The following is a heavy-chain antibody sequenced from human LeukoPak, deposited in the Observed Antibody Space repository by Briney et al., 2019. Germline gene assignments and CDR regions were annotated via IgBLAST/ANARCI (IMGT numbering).Heavy chain of an antibody. CDR1: GGSVSSSSYY. CDR2: IYYSGST. J-gene: IGHJ5*02. V-gene: IGHV4-61*01. CDR3: ARDYTSGNWFDP. Sequence: SETLSLTCTVSGGSVSSSSYYWSWIRQPPGKGLEWIGYIYYSGSTNYNPSLKSRVTIPVDTSKNQFSLKLSSVTAADTAVYYCARDYTSGNWFDPWGQGTLVTVSS. D-gene: IGHD2-2*02.